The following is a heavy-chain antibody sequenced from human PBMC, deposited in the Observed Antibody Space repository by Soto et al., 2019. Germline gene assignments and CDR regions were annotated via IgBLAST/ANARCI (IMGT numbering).Heavy chain of an antibody. J-gene: IGHJ5*02. V-gene: IGHV3-23*01. D-gene: IGHD3-3*01. CDR3: AKDYYDFRSGHSNWFDP. CDR1: GFTFSSYA. Sequence: GVSLRLSCAASGFTFSSYAMSWFRQVPGKGLEWVSAISGSGGSTYYADSVKGRFTISRDNSKNTLYLQMNSLRAEDTAVYYCAKDYYDFRSGHSNWFDPWGQGTLVTVSS. CDR2: ISGSGGST.